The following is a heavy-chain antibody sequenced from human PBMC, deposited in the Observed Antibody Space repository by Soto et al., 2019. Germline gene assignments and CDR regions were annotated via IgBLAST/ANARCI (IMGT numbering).Heavy chain of an antibody. CDR1: GYSFTSYW. V-gene: IGHV5-10-1*01. Sequence: PGESLKISCKGSGYSFTSYWISWVRQMPGKGLEWMGRIDPSDSYTNYSPSFQGHVTISADKSISTVYLQWSSLKASDTAMYYCARHIVVVPAAPYYGMDVWGQGTTVTVSS. CDR3: ARHIVVVPAAPYYGMDV. J-gene: IGHJ6*02. D-gene: IGHD2-2*01. CDR2: IDPSDSYT.